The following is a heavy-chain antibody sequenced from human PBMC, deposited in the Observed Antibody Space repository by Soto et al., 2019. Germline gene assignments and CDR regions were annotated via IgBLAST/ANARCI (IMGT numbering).Heavy chain of an antibody. CDR3: ARDQTYYYDSSGRTGYAFDI. Sequence: QVQLQESGPGLVKPSQTLSLTCTVSGGSISSGGYYWSWIRQHPEKGLEWIGYIYYSGSNYYNPSLKSRVNISVDTSKNQFALKLSSVAAADTAVYYCARDQTYYYDSSGRTGYAFDIWGQGTMVTVSS. CDR1: GGSISSGGYY. D-gene: IGHD3-22*01. CDR2: IYYSGSN. V-gene: IGHV4-31*03. J-gene: IGHJ3*02.